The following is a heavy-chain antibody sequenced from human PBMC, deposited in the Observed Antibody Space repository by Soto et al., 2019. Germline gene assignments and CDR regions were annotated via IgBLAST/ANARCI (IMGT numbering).Heavy chain of an antibody. V-gene: IGHV1-18*01. CDR2: LSAYNGNT. J-gene: IGHJ4*02. D-gene: IGHD6-19*01. Sequence: QVQLVQSGAEVKKPGASVKVSCKASGYTFTSYGISWVRQAPGQGLEWMGGLSAYNGNTTYAQKLQGRVTMTTDTSTSTAYMELRSLRYDDTAVYYCARVDSGWHYFDYWGQGTLVTVSS. CDR3: ARVDSGWHYFDY. CDR1: GYTFTSYG.